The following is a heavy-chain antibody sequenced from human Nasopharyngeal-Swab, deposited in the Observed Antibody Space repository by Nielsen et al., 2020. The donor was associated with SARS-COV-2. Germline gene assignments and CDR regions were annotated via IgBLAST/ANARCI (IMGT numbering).Heavy chain of an antibody. D-gene: IGHD6-19*01. CDR2: IYYSGST. J-gene: IGHJ5*02. CDR1: GGSISSYY. V-gene: IGHV4-59*01. Sequence: SETLSLTCTVSGGSISSYYWSWIRQPPGKGLEWIGYIYYSGSTNYNPSLKSRVTMSVDTSKNQFSLKLSSVTAADTAVYYCLSLTVVAGSVDPWGQGTLVTVSS. CDR3: LSLTVVAGSVDP.